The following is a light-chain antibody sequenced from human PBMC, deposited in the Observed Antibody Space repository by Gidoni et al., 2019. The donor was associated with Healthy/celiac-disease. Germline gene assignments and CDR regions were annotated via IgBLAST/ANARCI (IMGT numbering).Light chain of an antibody. CDR3: QQYNNWPVT. CDR1: QRVSSN. CDR2: GAS. J-gene: IGKJ2*01. V-gene: IGKV3-15*01. Sequence: IVTTQSPATLSVSAGERATLSCRASQRVSSNLAWSQQKPGQAPRLLIYGASTRATGIPARFSGSGSGTEFTLTISSLQSEDFAVYYCQQYNNWPVTFGQGTKLEIK.